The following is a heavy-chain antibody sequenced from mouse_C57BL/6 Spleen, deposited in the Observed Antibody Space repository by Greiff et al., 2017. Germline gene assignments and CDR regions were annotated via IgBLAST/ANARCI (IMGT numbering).Heavy chain of an antibody. J-gene: IGHJ3*01. D-gene: IGHD2-4*01. V-gene: IGHV2-5*01. CDR2: IWRGGST. Sequence: VQRVESGPGLVQPSQSLSITCTVSGFSLTSYGVHWVRQSPGKGLEWLGVIWRGGSTDYNAAFISRLSITKDNSKSQVFFEMNSLQADDTAIYYCAKTGDYDDDVAWFAYWGQGTLVTVSA. CDR3: AKTGDYDDDVAWFAY. CDR1: GFSLTSYG.